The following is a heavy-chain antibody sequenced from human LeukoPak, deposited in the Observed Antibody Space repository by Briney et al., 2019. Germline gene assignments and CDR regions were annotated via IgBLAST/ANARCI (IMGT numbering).Heavy chain of an antibody. J-gene: IGHJ4*02. CDR3: AKDNRRHYTSGPNPDSLH. CDR2: ISWNSGTI. CDR1: GFIFNNYA. V-gene: IGHV3-9*01. Sequence: GGSLRLSCAGSGFIFNNYAMHWVRQPPGKGLEWVSGISWNSGTIDYADSVRGRFTISRDNAKNPLYLQMDSLRVEDTAFYYCAKDNRRHYTSGPNPDSLHWGQGALVTVSS. D-gene: IGHD6-19*01.